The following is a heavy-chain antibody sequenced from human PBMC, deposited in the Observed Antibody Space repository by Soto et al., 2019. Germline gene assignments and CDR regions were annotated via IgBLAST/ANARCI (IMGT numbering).Heavy chain of an antibody. V-gene: IGHV1-69*18. J-gene: IGHJ6*02. Sequence: QVQLVQYGAEVKRPGSSVKVSCEASGGTFSSYSINWVRQAPGQGLEWMGRLIPMFGTTDYAQRFQGRVTFTADESTSTASMEVTNLTSEDTAVYYCARAVVLTFSRFYDVDVWGQGTTVTVSS. CDR2: LIPMFGTT. CDR1: GGTFSSYS. D-gene: IGHD2-2*01. CDR3: ARAVVLTFSRFYDVDV.